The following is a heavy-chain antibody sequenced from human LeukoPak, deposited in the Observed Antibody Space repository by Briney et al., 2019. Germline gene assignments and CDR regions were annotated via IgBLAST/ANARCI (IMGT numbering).Heavy chain of an antibody. CDR3: ARDPPYYYDSSGYYYTNDY. V-gene: IGHV1-18*01. J-gene: IGHJ4*02. Sequence: ASVKVSCKASGYTFTSYGISWVRQAPGQGLEWMGWISAYNGNTNYAQKLQGRVTMTTDTSTSTAYMELRSLRSDDTAVYYCARDPPYYYDSSGYYYTNDYWGQGTLVTVSS. D-gene: IGHD3-22*01. CDR1: GYTFTSYG. CDR2: ISAYNGNT.